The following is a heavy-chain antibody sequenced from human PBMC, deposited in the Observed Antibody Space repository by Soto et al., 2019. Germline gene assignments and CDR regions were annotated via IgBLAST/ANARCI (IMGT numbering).Heavy chain of an antibody. CDR2: IYYSGST. CDR3: ARSQSSGWYVWFDP. V-gene: IGHV4-59*08. CDR1: GGSIGSYY. Sequence: ASGTLPLTCTVSGGSIGSYYWSWIRQPPGKGLEWIGYIYYSGSTNYNPSLKSRVTISVDTSKNQFSLKLNSVTAADTAVYYCARSQSSGWYVWFDPWGQGTLVTVSS. D-gene: IGHD6-19*01. J-gene: IGHJ5*02.